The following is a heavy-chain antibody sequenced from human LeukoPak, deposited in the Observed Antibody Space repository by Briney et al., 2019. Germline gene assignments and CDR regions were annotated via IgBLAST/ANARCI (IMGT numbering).Heavy chain of an antibody. V-gene: IGHV3-30*04. Sequence: PGRSLRPSCAPPGFTFPSYAMHWVRQAPGKGLEWVAVISYEGRNKYYAGSVKGRFTISRDNSKNTLYLQMNSLRAEDTAVYYCARAGYSYGPVDYWGQGTLVTVSS. CDR2: ISYEGRNK. D-gene: IGHD5-18*01. CDR1: GFTFPSYA. CDR3: ARAGYSYGPVDY. J-gene: IGHJ4*02.